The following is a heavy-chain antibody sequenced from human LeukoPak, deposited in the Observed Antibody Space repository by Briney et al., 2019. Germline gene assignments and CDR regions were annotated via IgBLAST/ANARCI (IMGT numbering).Heavy chain of an antibody. D-gene: IGHD2-2*01. V-gene: IGHV3-23*01. J-gene: IGHJ4*02. CDR2: ISGSGGST. CDR3: EKDGRPAAKVSAYFDY. Sequence: PGGSLRLSCAASGFTFSSYAMSWVRQAPGKGLEWVSAISGSGGSTYYADSVKGRFTISRDNSKNTLYLQMNSLRAEDTAVYYCEKDGRPAAKVSAYFDYWGQGTLVTVSS. CDR1: GFTFSSYA.